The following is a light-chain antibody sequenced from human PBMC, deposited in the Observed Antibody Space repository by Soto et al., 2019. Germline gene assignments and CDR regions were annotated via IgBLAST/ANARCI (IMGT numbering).Light chain of an antibody. Sequence: QSALTQPASVSGAPRQAITVSCIGTSSDIASYDYVSWYQQHPGKVPKLMIYDVSNRPSGGSNRFSGSKSGNTASLTISGLQAEDEADYYCTSFTTADTHVFGTGTKVTVL. V-gene: IGLV2-14*03. CDR2: DVS. J-gene: IGLJ1*01. CDR1: SSDIASYDY. CDR3: TSFTTADTHV.